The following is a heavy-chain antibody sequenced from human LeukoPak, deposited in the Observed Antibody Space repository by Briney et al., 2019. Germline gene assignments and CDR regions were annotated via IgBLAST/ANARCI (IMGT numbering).Heavy chain of an antibody. J-gene: IGHJ4*02. CDR1: GFTFSSYA. D-gene: IGHD3-10*01. V-gene: IGHV3-23*01. Sequence: GGSLRLSCAASGFTFSSYAMSWVRQAPGKGLEWVSAISGSGGSTYYADSVKGRFTISRDNSKNTLYLQMNILRAEDTAVYYCAKDELLWFGELAGIPYWGQGTLVTVSS. CDR2: ISGSGGST. CDR3: AKDELLWFGELAGIPY.